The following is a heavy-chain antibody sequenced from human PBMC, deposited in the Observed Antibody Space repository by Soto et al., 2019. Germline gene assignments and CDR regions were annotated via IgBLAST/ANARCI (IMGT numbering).Heavy chain of an antibody. CDR3: ARHLLFRAMVERGTNYYYYGMDV. Sequence: GESLKISCKGSGYSFTSYWIGWVRQMPGKGLEWMGIIYPGDSDTRYSPSFQGQVTISADKSISTAYLQWSSLKASDTAMYYCARHLLFRAMVERGTNYYYYGMDVWGQGTTVTVSS. J-gene: IGHJ6*02. V-gene: IGHV5-51*01. CDR1: GYSFTSYW. D-gene: IGHD5-18*01. CDR2: IYPGDSDT.